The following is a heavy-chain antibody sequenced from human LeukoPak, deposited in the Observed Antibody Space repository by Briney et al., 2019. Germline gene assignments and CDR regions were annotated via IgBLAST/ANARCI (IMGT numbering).Heavy chain of an antibody. CDR3: ARAGGYGGVLNF. CDR2: INSDGSTT. Sequence: GGSLRLSCAASGFTFSTYWMHWVRQAPGKGLVWVSLINSDGSTTTYGDSVRGRFTISRDNAKNTLNLQMNSVTAEDTAVYYCARAGGYGGVLNFWRQGTLVTVSS. J-gene: IGHJ4*02. V-gene: IGHV3-74*01. CDR1: GFTFSTYW. D-gene: IGHD3-22*01.